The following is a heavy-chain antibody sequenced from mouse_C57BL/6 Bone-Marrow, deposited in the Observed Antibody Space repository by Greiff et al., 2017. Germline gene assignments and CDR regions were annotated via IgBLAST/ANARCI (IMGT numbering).Heavy chain of an antibody. Sequence: EVQRVESGGDLVKPGGSLKLSCAASGFTFSSYGMSWVRQTPDKRLEWVATISSGGSYTYYPDSVKGRFTIARDNDKNTLYLQMSSVKSEDTAMYYCARFSHWYFDVWGTGTTVTVSS. V-gene: IGHV5-6*01. CDR2: ISSGGSYT. CDR1: GFTFSSYG. J-gene: IGHJ1*03. CDR3: ARFSHWYFDV.